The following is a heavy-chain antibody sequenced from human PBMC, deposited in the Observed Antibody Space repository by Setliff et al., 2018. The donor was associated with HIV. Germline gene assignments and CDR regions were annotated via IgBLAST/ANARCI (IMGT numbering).Heavy chain of an antibody. J-gene: IGHJ4*02. CDR1: GFTVSSNY. D-gene: IGHD2-8*01. CDR3: ASHPSVYGPPFDY. Sequence: PGGSLRLSCAASGFTVSSNYMTWVRQAPGKGLEWLSVISGSSESTHYADSVKGRFTISRDNSKNTLYLQMNSLRAEDTAVYYCASHPSVYGPPFDYWGQGTLVTVSS. CDR2: ISGSSEST. V-gene: IGHV3-23*01.